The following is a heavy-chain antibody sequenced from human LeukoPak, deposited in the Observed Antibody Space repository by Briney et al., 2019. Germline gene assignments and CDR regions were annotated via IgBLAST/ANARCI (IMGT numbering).Heavy chain of an antibody. CDR1: GFTFNYAW. Sequence: GSLRLSCAASGFTFNYAWMSWVRQAPGKGLEWVGFIRSKAYGETADYAASVKGRFTISRDDSKAIAYLQMNSLKTEDTAVYHCTRDRGAYNLYDYWGQGTLVTVSS. J-gene: IGHJ4*02. D-gene: IGHD1-1*01. V-gene: IGHV3-49*04. CDR3: TRDRGAYNLYDY. CDR2: IRSKAYGETA.